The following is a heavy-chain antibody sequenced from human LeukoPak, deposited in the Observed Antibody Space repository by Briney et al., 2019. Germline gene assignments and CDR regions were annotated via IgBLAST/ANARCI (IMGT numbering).Heavy chain of an antibody. V-gene: IGHV3-30-3*01. CDR3: VASPQLVNVDY. CDR1: GFTFSSYA. Sequence: GGSLRLSCAASGFTFSSYAMHWVRQAPGKGLEWVAVMSFDGSNKYYADSVKGRFTISRDNSKNTLYLQMNRLRGEDTAVYYCVASPQLVNVDYWGQATLVTVSS. CDR2: MSFDGSNK. J-gene: IGHJ4*02. D-gene: IGHD1-1*01.